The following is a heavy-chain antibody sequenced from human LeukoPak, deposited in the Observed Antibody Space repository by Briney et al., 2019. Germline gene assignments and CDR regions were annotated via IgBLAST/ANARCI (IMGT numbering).Heavy chain of an antibody. Sequence: ASVKVSCKASGYTFTSYGISWVRQAPGQGLEWMGWISGYNGNTNYAQKLQGRVTMTTDTPTSTAYMELRSLRSDDTAVYYCARDYVAHWGRLRLFYWFDPWGQGTLVTVSS. D-gene: IGHD5-12*01. V-gene: IGHV1-18*01. CDR2: ISGYNGNT. J-gene: IGHJ5*02. CDR3: ARDYVAHWGRLRLFYWFDP. CDR1: GYTFTSYG.